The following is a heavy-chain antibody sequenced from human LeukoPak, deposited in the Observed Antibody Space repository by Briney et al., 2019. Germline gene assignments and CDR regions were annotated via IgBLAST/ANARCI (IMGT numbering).Heavy chain of an antibody. Sequence: GGSLRLSCAASGFTFTSYAMSWVRQAPGKGLEWVSAISGSGGSTYYADSVKGRFTISRDNSKNTLYLQMNSLRAEDTAVYYCANKVVAATSDRFDPWGQGTLVTVSS. V-gene: IGHV3-23*01. D-gene: IGHD2-15*01. CDR2: ISGSGGST. CDR3: ANKVVAATSDRFDP. CDR1: GFTFTSYA. J-gene: IGHJ5*02.